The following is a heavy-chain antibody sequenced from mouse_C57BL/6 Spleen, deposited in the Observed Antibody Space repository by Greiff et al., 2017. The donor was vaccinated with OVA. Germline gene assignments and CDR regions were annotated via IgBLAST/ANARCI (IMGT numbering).Heavy chain of an antibody. V-gene: IGHV1-74*01. J-gene: IGHJ2*01. CDR3: AMGNYGDD. CDR2: IHPSDSDT. CDR1: GYTFTRYW. D-gene: IGHD1-1*02. Sequence: VQVVESGAELVKPGASVKVSCKASGYTFTRYWMHWVKQRPGQGLEWIGRIHPSDSDTNYNQMFKGKATLTVDKSSSTAYMQLSSLTSEDTAVYYCAMGNYGDDWGQGTTLTVSS.